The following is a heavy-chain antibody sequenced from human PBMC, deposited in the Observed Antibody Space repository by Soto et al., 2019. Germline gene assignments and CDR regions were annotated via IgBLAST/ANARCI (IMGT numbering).Heavy chain of an antibody. V-gene: IGHV5-51*01. Sequence: LGESLKISCKGSGYSFTSYWIGWVRQMPGKGLEWMGIIYPGDSDTRYTPSFHGRVTLSADKSISTAYLQWSSLKASDTAMYYCARRGGYCSSTSCYTEDYYYYYGMDVWGQGTTVTVSS. CDR2: IYPGDSDT. CDR1: GYSFTSYW. D-gene: IGHD2-2*02. CDR3: ARRGGYCSSTSCYTEDYYYYYGMDV. J-gene: IGHJ6*02.